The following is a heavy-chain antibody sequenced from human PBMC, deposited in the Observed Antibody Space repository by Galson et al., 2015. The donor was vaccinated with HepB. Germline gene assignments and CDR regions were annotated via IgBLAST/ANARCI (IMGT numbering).Heavy chain of an antibody. CDR2: ISAYDSST. Sequence: SVKVSCKASGYTFSNYSIAWVRQAPGQGLEWMGWISAYDSSTNYAQKLQGRVTMTTETSTTTAYMELRSLRSDDTAVYYCARGSLVALVTATLNNWFDPWGQGTLVTVSS. CDR3: ARGSLVALVTATLNNWFDP. CDR1: GYTFSNYS. J-gene: IGHJ5*02. V-gene: IGHV1-18*01. D-gene: IGHD2-15*01.